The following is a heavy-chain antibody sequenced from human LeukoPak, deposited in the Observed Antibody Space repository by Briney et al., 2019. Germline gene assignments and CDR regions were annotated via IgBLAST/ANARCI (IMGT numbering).Heavy chain of an antibody. CDR1: GFTFSSYG. Sequence: PGGSLRLSCAASGFTFSSYGMHWVRQAPGKGLEWVAVISYDGSNKYYADSVKGRFTISRDNSKNMLFLQMNSLRVEDTAIYYCAGSPWDGIRGVGLDYLDYWGRGTLVTVSS. V-gene: IGHV3-30*03. J-gene: IGHJ4*02. CDR3: AGSPWDGIRGVGLDYLDY. CDR2: ISYDGSNK. D-gene: IGHD1-26*01.